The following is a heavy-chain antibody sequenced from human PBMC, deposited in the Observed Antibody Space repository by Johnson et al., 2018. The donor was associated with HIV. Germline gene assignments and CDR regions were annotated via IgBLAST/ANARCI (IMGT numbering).Heavy chain of an antibody. V-gene: IGHV3-11*01. CDR3: ARFENTLSNAFDI. Sequence: QVQLVESGGGLVKPGGSLRLSCAGSGFTFIDYYMSWIRQAPGKGLEWISYISGSGSTIYYADFVKGRFTISRDNTKNSLYLQMNSLRAEDTALYYCARFENTLSNAFDIWGQGTMVTVSS. D-gene: IGHD3-10*01. CDR1: GFTFIDYY. CDR2: ISGSGSTI. J-gene: IGHJ3*02.